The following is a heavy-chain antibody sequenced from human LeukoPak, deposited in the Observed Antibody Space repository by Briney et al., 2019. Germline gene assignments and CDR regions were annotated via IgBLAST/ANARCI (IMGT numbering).Heavy chain of an antibody. CDR1: GFMFDDCD. V-gene: IGHV3-9*01. D-gene: IGHD3-10*01. CDR2: ISWNSGAM. J-gene: IGHJ4*02. CDR3: VKDRNYYGSGSVYFDY. Sequence: GGSLRLSCAASGFMFDDCDMHWVRHVPGKGLEWVSSISWNSGAMDYADSVKGRFTISRDNANNSLYLHMNSLRQDDTAFYYCVKDRNYYGSGSVYFDYWGQGTLVTVSS.